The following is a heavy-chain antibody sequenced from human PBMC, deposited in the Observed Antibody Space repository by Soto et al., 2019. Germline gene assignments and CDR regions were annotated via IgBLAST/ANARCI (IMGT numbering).Heavy chain of an antibody. J-gene: IGHJ5*02. Sequence: PSETLSLTCAVYGGSFSGYYWSWIRQPPGKGLEWIGYIYYSGSTNYNPSLKSRVTKSVDTSKNQFSLKLSSVTAADTAVYYCARIYYYGSGSENWFDPWGQGTLVTVSS. CDR3: ARIYYYGSGSENWFDP. CDR1: GGSFSGYY. V-gene: IGHV4-59*08. CDR2: IYYSGST. D-gene: IGHD3-10*01.